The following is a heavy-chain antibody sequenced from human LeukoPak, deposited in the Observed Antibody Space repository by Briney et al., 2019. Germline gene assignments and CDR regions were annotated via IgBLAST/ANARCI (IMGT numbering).Heavy chain of an antibody. D-gene: IGHD6-19*01. Sequence: PGGSLRLSCAASGFTFSSYSMNWVRQAPGKGLEWVSSISSSSSYIYYADSVKGRFTISRDNAKNSLYLQMNSLRDEDTAVYYCARAYSSGWYPPGYWGQGTLVTVSS. CDR1: GFTFSSYS. V-gene: IGHV3-21*01. CDR3: ARAYSSGWYPPGY. CDR2: ISSSSSYI. J-gene: IGHJ4*02.